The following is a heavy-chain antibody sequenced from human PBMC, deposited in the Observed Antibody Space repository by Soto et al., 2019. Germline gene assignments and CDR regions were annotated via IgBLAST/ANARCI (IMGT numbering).Heavy chain of an antibody. V-gene: IGHV3-23*01. CDR2: ISGSGGST. CDR3: LRGATTTAD. J-gene: IGHJ4*02. D-gene: IGHD1-26*01. CDR1: GVTLSSYD. Sequence: GEALRHSYSASGVTLSSYDMSWVRQAPGKGLEWVSAISGSGGSTYYADSVKGRFTISRDNSKSTLFLQMNSLRAEDSALYYCLRGATTTADWGQGSRVTLSS.